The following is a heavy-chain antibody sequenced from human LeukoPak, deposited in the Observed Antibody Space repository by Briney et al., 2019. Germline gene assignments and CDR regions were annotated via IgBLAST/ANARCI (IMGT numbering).Heavy chain of an antibody. Sequence: SQTLSLTCAVSGGSISSGGYSWSWIRQPPGKGLEWIGYIYHSGSTYYNPSLKSRVTISVDRSKHQFSLKLSSVTAADTDVYYCARDGVRNYYDSSGWVYYFDYWGQGTLVTVSS. CDR2: IYHSGST. CDR3: ARDGVRNYYDSSGWVYYFDY. CDR1: GGSISSGGYS. V-gene: IGHV4-30-2*01. J-gene: IGHJ4*02. D-gene: IGHD3-22*01.